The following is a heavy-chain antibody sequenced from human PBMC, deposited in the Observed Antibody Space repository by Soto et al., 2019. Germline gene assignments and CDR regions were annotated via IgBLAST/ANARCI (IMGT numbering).Heavy chain of an antibody. J-gene: IGHJ4*02. Sequence: QVQLVQSGAEVKKPGASVKVSCKASGYTFPNFGISWVRQAPGQGLEWQGWISTDNGDTKYAQKIQARVTPTTATATTTVYMERTSLSPEDTAGYSWTRDAKYHDIVSGYFGNDHWGQGTLVTVSS. V-gene: IGHV1-18*04. D-gene: IGHD3-9*01. CDR3: TRDAKYHDIVSGYFGNDH. CDR1: GYTFPNFG. CDR2: ISTDNGDT.